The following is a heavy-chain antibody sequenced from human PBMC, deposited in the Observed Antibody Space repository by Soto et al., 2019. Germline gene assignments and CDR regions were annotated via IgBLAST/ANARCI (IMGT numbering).Heavy chain of an antibody. CDR2: IYYSGST. J-gene: IGHJ6*02. CDR3: ARDERSYDSSGYDYYGMDV. CDR1: GGSISSGGYY. V-gene: IGHV4-31*03. D-gene: IGHD3-22*01. Sequence: QVQLQESGPGLVKPSQTLSLTCTVSGGSISSGGYYWSWIRQHPGKGLEWIGYIYYSGSTYYNPSPKSRVTISVDTSKNQFALKLSSVTAADTAVYYCARDERSYDSSGYDYYGMDVWGQGTTVTVSS.